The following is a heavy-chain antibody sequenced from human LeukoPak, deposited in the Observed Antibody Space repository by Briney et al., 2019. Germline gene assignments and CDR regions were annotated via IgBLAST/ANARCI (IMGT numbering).Heavy chain of an antibody. V-gene: IGHV3-48*01. CDR2: IISSSSTI. D-gene: IGHD3-10*01. Sequence: GGSLRLSCAASGFTFSSHSMNWVRQAPGKGLEWVSYIISSSSTIYYADSVKDRFTISRDNAKNSLYLQMNSLRADDTAVYYCARAVGHGSGSPRMDVWGNGTTVTVSS. CDR3: ARAVGHGSGSPRMDV. CDR1: GFTFSSHS. J-gene: IGHJ6*03.